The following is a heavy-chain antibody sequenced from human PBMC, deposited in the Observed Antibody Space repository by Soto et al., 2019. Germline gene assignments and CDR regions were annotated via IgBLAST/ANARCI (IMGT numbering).Heavy chain of an antibody. J-gene: IGHJ6*02. CDR3: AREGFEPYYYYYGMDV. Sequence: SVKVSCKASGGTFSSYAISWVRQAPGQGLEWMGGIIPIFGTANYAQKFQGRVTITADESTSTAYMELSILRSEDTAVYYCAREGFEPYYYYYGMDVWGQGTTVTVSS. V-gene: IGHV1-69*13. CDR1: GGTFSSYA. CDR2: IIPIFGTA.